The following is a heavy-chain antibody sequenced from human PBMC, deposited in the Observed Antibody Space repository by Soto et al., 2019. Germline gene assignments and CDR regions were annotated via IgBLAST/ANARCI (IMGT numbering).Heavy chain of an antibody. J-gene: IGHJ6*02. CDR2: LNGGTGQT. CDR3: ARGKGMEENYFYHGMDI. Sequence: ASVKVSCKASRYTFSTYGMHWVRQAPGQSLEWMGWLNGGTGQTRYSQKFQDRVIITRDTSASTGYMELSRLRSEDTAIYYCARGKGMEENYFYHGMDIWGQGTTVTVSS. V-gene: IGHV1-3*01. D-gene: IGHD1-1*01. CDR1: RYTFSTYG.